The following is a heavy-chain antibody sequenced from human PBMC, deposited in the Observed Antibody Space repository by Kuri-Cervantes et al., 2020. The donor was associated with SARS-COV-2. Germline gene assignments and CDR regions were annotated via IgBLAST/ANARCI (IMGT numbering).Heavy chain of an antibody. D-gene: IGHD6-13*01. CDR1: GFTFSNQG. CDR2: MSYDGSNK. Sequence: GESLKISCVVSGFTFSNQGMHWVRQAPGKGLEWVAVMSYDGSNKYYADSVKGRFTISRDNSKNTLYLQMNSLRAEDTAVYYCARDLNRYSSSWGAFDIWGQGTMVTVSS. CDR3: ARDLNRYSSSWGAFDI. J-gene: IGHJ3*02. V-gene: IGHV3-30*19.